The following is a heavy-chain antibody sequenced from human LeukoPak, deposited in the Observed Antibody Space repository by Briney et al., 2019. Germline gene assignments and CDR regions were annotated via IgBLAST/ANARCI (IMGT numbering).Heavy chain of an antibody. D-gene: IGHD6-19*01. CDR2: IIPIFGTA. CDR3: AREYSGWYSDYYYGMDV. J-gene: IGHJ6*02. CDR1: GGTFSSYA. V-gene: IGHV1-69*13. Sequence: SVKVSCKASGGTFSSYAISWVRQAPGQGLEWMGGIIPIFGTANYAQKFQGRVTITADESTSTTYMELSSLRSEDTAVYYCAREYSGWYSDYYYGMDVWGQGTTVTVSS.